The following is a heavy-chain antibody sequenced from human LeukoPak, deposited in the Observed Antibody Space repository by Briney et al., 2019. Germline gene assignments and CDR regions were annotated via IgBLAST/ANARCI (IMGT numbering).Heavy chain of an antibody. D-gene: IGHD6-6*01. CDR2: IWYDGSNK. CDR1: GFTFSSYG. J-gene: IGHJ4*02. V-gene: IGHV3-33*06. Sequence: GGSPRLSCAASGFTFSSYGMHWVRQAPGKGLEWVAVIWYDGSNKYYADSVKGRFTISRDNSKNTLYLQMNSLRAEDTAVYYCAKLGYSSSPEDYWGQGTLVTVSS. CDR3: AKLGYSSSPEDY.